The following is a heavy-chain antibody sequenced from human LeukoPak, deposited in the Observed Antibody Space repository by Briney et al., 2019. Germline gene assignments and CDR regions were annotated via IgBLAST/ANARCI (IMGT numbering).Heavy chain of an antibody. V-gene: IGHV3-7*01. CDR2: IKQDGSEK. J-gene: IGHJ3*02. CDR3: ARGLNYDILTGYYNGDDAFDI. Sequence: GGSLRLSCAASGFTFSSYWMSWVRQAPGKGLEWVANIKQDGSEKYYVDSVKGRFTISRDNAKNSLYLQMHSLRAEDTAVYYCARGLNYDILTGYYNGDDAFDIWGQGTMVTVSS. CDR1: GFTFSSYW. D-gene: IGHD3-9*01.